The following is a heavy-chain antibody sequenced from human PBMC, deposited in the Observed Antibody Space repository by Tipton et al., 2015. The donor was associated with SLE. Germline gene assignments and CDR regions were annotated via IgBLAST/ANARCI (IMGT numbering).Heavy chain of an antibody. CDR1: GFIFSDFG. CDR2: IWHNGHNK. Sequence: SGFIFSDFGIHWVRQAPGKGLEWVAVIWHNGHNKFYADSVKGRFTISKDNSNNMLFLQMDSVRAEDTAVYYCARDRSKTGPNAFDVWGQGTMVTVSS. V-gene: IGHV3-33*01. D-gene: IGHD1-1*01. CDR3: ARDRSKTGPNAFDV. J-gene: IGHJ3*01.